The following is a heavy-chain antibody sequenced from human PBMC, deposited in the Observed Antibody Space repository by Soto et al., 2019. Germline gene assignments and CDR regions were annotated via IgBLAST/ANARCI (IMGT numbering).Heavy chain of an antibody. Sequence: GGSLRLSCAASGFTFSNAWMSWVRQAPGKGLEWVGRIKSKTDGGTTDYAAPVKGRFTISRDDSKNTLYLQMNSLKTEDTAVYYCTGNTSPTWGYYYYYGMDVWGQGTTVTVSS. CDR1: GFTFSNAW. D-gene: IGHD2-2*01. V-gene: IGHV3-15*01. CDR2: IKSKTDGGTT. CDR3: TGNTSPTWGYYYYYGMDV. J-gene: IGHJ6*02.